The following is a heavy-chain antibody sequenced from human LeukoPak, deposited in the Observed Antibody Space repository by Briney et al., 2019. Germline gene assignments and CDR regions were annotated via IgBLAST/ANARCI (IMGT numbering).Heavy chain of an antibody. CDR3: ARAMVRGRGGPLTLNWFDP. CDR2: ISAYNGNT. D-gene: IGHD3-10*01. CDR1: GYTFTSYG. V-gene: IGHV1-18*01. J-gene: IGHJ5*02. Sequence: ASVKVSCKASGYTFTSYGISWVRQAPGQGLEWMGWISAYNGNTNYAQKLQGRVTMTTDTSTSTAYMELRSLRSDDTAVYYCARAMVRGRGGPLTLNWFDPWGQGTLVTVSS.